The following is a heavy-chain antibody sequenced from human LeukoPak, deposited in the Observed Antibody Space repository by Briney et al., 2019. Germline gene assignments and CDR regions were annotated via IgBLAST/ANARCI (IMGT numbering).Heavy chain of an antibody. Sequence: GGSLRLSCTASGFTFSNYWMNWVRQVPGKGLEWVANIKQDGSEKYYVDSMKGRFIISRDNAKNSLYLQLNSLRADDTGVYYCARDKDHTSSADYWGQGTLVTVSS. CDR3: ARDKDHTSSADY. CDR1: GFTFSNYW. D-gene: IGHD2-2*01. J-gene: IGHJ4*02. V-gene: IGHV3-7*01. CDR2: IKQDGSEK.